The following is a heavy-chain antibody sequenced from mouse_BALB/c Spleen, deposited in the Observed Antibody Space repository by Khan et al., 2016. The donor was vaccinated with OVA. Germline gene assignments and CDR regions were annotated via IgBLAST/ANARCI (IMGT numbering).Heavy chain of an antibody. CDR2: IWGGGTT. Sequence: QVQLKQSGPGLVAPSQNLSITCTVSGFSLTDYGVSWIRQPPGKGLEWLGVIWGGGTTYYNSDLKSRLSISKDNSKSQVFLKMNSLQTDDTAMYYCTKGVWSYYFALDYWGQGTSVTVSS. J-gene: IGHJ4*01. CDR1: GFSLTDYG. D-gene: IGHD2-10*02. CDR3: TKGVWSYYFALDY. V-gene: IGHV2-6-5*01.